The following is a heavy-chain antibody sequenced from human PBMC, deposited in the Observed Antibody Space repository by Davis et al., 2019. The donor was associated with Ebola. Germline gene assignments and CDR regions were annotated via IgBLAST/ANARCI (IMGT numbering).Heavy chain of an antibody. D-gene: IGHD2-15*01. V-gene: IGHV3-53*01. CDR1: GFTVRTNY. J-gene: IGHJ4*02. CDR3: AKYETPGGQPHYFDY. CDR2: IYSGGST. Sequence: GESLKISCAASGFTVRTNYMSWVRQAPGKGLEWVSVIYSGGSTNYADSVKGRFIISRDNSKNTLCLQMNSLRAEDTAVYYCAKYETPGGQPHYFDYWGQGTLVTVSS.